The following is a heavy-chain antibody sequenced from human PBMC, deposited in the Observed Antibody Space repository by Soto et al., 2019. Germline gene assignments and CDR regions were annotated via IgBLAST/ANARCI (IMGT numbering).Heavy chain of an antibody. CDR3: ARTQIVATRAFDY. CDR2: INHSGST. CDR1: CGSFSGYD. D-gene: IGHD5-12*01. Sequence: PSVPQSLTSGVFCGSFSGYDWIWISKPPGKGLEWIGEINHSGSTNYNPSLKSRVTISVDTSKNQFSLKLSSVTAADTAVYYCARTQIVATRAFDYWGQGTLVTVHS. J-gene: IGHJ4*02. V-gene: IGHV4-34*01.